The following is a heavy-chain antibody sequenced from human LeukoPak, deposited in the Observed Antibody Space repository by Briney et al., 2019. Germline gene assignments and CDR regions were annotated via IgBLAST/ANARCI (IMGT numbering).Heavy chain of an antibody. J-gene: IGHJ3*02. D-gene: IGHD6-13*01. CDR1: GYTFTSYY. Sequence: ASVNVSCTASGYTFTSYYMHWVRQAPGQGLEWMGIINPSGGSTSYAQKFQGRVTMTRDTSTSTVYMGLSSLRSEDTAVYYCARGLYSSSWHDAFYIWGQGTMVTVSS. V-gene: IGHV1-46*01. CDR2: INPSGGST. CDR3: ARGLYSSSWHDAFYI.